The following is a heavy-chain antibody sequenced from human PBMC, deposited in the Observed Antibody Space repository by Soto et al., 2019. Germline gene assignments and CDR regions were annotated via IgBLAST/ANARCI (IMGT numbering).Heavy chain of an antibody. J-gene: IGHJ6*03. V-gene: IGHV3-23*01. CDR3: AKVHYGDYGYYMDV. CDR2: ISGIGGVT. D-gene: IGHD4-17*01. Sequence: GGSLRLSCAASGLMFRNYAMNWARQAPGKGLEWVSGISGIGGVTYYADSVKGRFTISRDNSNNTLYLQMNRLRAEDSAVYYCAKVHYGDYGYYMDVWGRGTMVTVSS. CDR1: GLMFRNYA.